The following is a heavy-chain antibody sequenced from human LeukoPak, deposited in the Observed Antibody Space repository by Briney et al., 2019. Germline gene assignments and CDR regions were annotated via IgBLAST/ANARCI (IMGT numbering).Heavy chain of an antibody. J-gene: IGHJ5*02. CDR1: GDGFDNYR. D-gene: IGHD1-26*01. V-gene: IGHV5-51*01. Sequence: GESLKISCRVSGDGFDNYRIGWVRHMSGEGLQWVAIIYPSSSATHYSPSFQGRVSISADKASTTAYLQWNSLRTSDTAIYFCARRAPLAQVGVDWFDPWGQGTLVTVSS. CDR2: IYPSSSAT. CDR3: ARRAPLAQVGVDWFDP.